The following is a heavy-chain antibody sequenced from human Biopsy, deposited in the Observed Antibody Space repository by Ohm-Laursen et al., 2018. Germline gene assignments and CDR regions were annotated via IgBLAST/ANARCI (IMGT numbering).Heavy chain of an antibody. CDR1: GGSISSDY. J-gene: IGHJ3*02. V-gene: IGHV4-4*07. Sequence: SQTLSLTCTVSGGSISSDYWSWIRQTPGKGLEWIGRIYSNGNTNYNPSLKSRVSMSVDTSKNHFPLNLTSVTAADTAMYYCARDEGLLRAFDIWGQGTLGTVSS. CDR3: ARDEGLLRAFDI. D-gene: IGHD1-26*01. CDR2: IYSNGNT.